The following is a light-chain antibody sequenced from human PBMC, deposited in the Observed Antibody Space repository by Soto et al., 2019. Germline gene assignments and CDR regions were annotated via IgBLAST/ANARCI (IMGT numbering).Light chain of an antibody. CDR2: WAS. Sequence: DIVMTQCPDSLAVSLGERTTINCKSSQSLFYSSNNKNFLAWYQQKAGQPPKLLIYWASTRESGVPDRFSGSGSGAEFNLTITSLQAEDAGVYYCQHYFTTPRTFGQGTRLES. CDR3: QHYFTTPRT. J-gene: IGKJ2*01. CDR1: QSLFYSSNNKNF. V-gene: IGKV4-1*01.